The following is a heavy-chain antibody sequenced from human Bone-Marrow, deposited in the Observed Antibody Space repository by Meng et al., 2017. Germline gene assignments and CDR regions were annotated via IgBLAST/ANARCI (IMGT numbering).Heavy chain of an antibody. CDR2: IHYSGST. V-gene: IGHV4-31*03. D-gene: IGHD3-22*01. CDR3: ARYVFDSSSLYSNWFDP. CDR1: GGSISSGTYY. J-gene: IGHJ5*02. Sequence: QVQLQESGPGLVKPSQTLSLTCPVSGGSISSGTYYCGWIRQLPGKGLEWIAYIHYSGSTYYSPSLKSRVTISVDTSKNQLSLKLSSMTAADTAVYYCARYVFDSSSLYSNWFDPWGQGTLVTVSS.